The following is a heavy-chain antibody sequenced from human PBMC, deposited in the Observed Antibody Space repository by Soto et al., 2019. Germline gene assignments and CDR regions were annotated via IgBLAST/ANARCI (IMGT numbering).Heavy chain of an antibody. D-gene: IGHD5-18*01. J-gene: IGHJ6*02. CDR2: ISHDGSNK. CDR3: ARALGYNYGDRDHYYGMDV. V-gene: IGHV3-30-3*01. Sequence: QEQLVESGGGVVQPGRSLRLSCAASGFTFTAYGMHWVRQAPGKGLEWVAVISHDGSNKYYADSVKGRFTLSRDNSKYMSYLQMSSLRPDDTAVYYCARALGYNYGDRDHYYGMDVWGQGTTVTVSS. CDR1: GFTFTAYG.